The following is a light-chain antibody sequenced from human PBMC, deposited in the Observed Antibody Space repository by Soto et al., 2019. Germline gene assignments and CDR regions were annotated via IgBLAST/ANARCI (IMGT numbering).Light chain of an antibody. CDR3: GTWDTTLNVRV. V-gene: IGLV1-51*01. Sequence: QSVLTQPPSVSAAPGQTVTISCSGSSSSVGHESVSWYQSLPGTAPKLLIYDNYKRPSGIPDRFSGSQSGTSATLGITGLQTGVEADYYCGTWDTTLNVRVFGGGTKLTVL. J-gene: IGLJ3*02. CDR2: DNY. CDR1: SSSVGHES.